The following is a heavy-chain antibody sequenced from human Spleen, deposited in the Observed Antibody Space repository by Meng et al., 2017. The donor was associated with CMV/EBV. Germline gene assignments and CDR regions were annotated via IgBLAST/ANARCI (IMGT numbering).Heavy chain of an antibody. CDR2: IIPIFGTA. V-gene: IGHV1-69*12. CDR1: GGTFSSYA. J-gene: IGHJ4*02. Sequence: QLVQLGVEVKNPGSSVKVSCKASGGTFSSYAISWVRQAPGQGLEWMGGIIPIFGTANYAQKFQGRVTITADESTSTAYMELSSLRSEDTAVYYCARDIPGYCSSTSCPHYFDYWGQGTLVTVSS. CDR3: ARDIPGYCSSTSCPHYFDY. D-gene: IGHD2-2*01.